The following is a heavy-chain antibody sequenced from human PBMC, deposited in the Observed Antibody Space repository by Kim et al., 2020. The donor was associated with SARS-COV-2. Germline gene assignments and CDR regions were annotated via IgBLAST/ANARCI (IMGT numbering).Heavy chain of an antibody. CDR1: GFTFSSFA. Sequence: GGSLRLSCAASGFTFSSFAMTWVRQAPGKGLEWVSVITGTGGRTEYADSVKGRFTISRDNYKNTLYLQMNGLRVEDTAVYPCAKAHNSDGRIFYYWGQG. J-gene: IGHJ4*02. V-gene: IGHV3-23*01. CDR3: AKAHNSDGRIFYY. CDR2: ITGTGGRT. D-gene: IGHD1-1*01.